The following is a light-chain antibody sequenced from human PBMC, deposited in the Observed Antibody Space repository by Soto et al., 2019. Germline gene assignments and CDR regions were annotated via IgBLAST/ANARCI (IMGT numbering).Light chain of an antibody. CDR2: GAS. V-gene: IGKV3-20*01. J-gene: IGKJ1*01. CDR3: QQDGSPRT. CDR1: QTLHGRY. Sequence: DTVLTQSPGTLSLSPGERATLPCRASQTLHGRYLALYQHKPGQAPRLLICGASSRATGIQDRFSSGWSGTDSPPTIRREEPEYLAVYYCQQDGSPRTFGQGTKVDIK.